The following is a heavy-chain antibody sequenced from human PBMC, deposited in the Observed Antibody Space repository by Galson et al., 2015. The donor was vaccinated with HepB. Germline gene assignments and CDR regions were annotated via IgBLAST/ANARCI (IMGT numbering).Heavy chain of an antibody. CDR1: GFTFSNYW. CDR2: INNDGTSI. CDR3: ARGGEAGTGDH. J-gene: IGHJ4*02. Sequence: SLRLSCAASGFTFSNYWMYWVRQGPEKGLVWVSRINNDGTSITYADSLNGRITVSRDNAKNTLYLEMSSLRVEDTAVYYCARGGEAGTGDHWGQGTLVTVSS. V-gene: IGHV3-74*03. D-gene: IGHD6-13*01.